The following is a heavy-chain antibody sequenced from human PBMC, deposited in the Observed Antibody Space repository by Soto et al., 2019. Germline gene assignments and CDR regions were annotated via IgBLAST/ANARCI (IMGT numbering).Heavy chain of an antibody. D-gene: IGHD5-18*01. CDR3: ARVGGYSYGYYGY. CDR2: INHSGST. V-gene: IGHV4-34*01. Sequence: QVQLQQWGAGLLKPSETLSLTCAVYGGSFSGYYWSWIRQPPGKGPEWIGEINHSGSTNYNPSLKSRVTISVDTSKNQFSLKLSSVTAADTAVYYCARVGGYSYGYYGYWGQGTLVTVSS. J-gene: IGHJ4*02. CDR1: GGSFSGYY.